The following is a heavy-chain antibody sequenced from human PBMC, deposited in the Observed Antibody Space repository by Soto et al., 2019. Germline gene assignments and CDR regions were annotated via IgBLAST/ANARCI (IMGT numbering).Heavy chain of an antibody. CDR2: IYYSGST. Sequence: SETLSLTCTVSGGSISSGDYYWSWIRQPPGKGLEWIGYIYYSGSTYYNPSLKSRVTISVDTSKNQFSLKLSSVTAADTAVYYCARGLYDFWSGYYTGIYNWLDPWGQGTLVTAPQ. CDR1: GGSISSGDYY. CDR3: ARGLYDFWSGYYTGIYNWLDP. J-gene: IGHJ5*02. D-gene: IGHD3-3*01. V-gene: IGHV4-30-4*01.